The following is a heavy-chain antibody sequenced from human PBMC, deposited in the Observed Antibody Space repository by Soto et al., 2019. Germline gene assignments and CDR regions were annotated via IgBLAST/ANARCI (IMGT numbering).Heavy chain of an antibody. Sequence: ASVKVSCKASGYTFTGYYMHWVRQAPGQGLEWMGWINPNSGGTNYAQKFQGRVTMTRDTSISTAYMELSRLRSDDTAVYYCARDQGEYYYDSSGPGAFDIWGQGTMVTVSS. D-gene: IGHD3-22*01. CDR1: GYTFTGYY. CDR3: ARDQGEYYYDSSGPGAFDI. J-gene: IGHJ3*02. CDR2: INPNSGGT. V-gene: IGHV1-2*02.